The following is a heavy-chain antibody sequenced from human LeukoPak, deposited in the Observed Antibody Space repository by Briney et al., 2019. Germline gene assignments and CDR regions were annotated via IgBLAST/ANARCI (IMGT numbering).Heavy chain of an antibody. V-gene: IGHV3-30*18. CDR1: GFTFSSYG. Sequence: GGSLRLSCAASGFTFSSYGMHWVHRAPGKGLEWVAVISYDGSNKYYADSVKGRFTISRDNPKNTLYLQMNSLRAEDTAVYYCAKDLGQLGYYYYYYGMDVWGQGTTVTVSS. J-gene: IGHJ6*02. CDR3: AKDLGQLGYYYYYYGMDV. CDR2: ISYDGSNK. D-gene: IGHD6-13*01.